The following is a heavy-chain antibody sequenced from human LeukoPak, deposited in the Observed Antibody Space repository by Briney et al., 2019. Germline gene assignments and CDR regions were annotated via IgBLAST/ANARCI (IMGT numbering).Heavy chain of an antibody. J-gene: IGHJ4*02. V-gene: IGHV4-39*01. CDR1: GGSISNSLYH. D-gene: IGHD1-14*01. CDR3: TRLRDGTPGDY. Sequence: PSETLSLTCPVSGGSISNSLYHWGWVRHPPGERLEWIGSIYYTGNTYYNPSLKGRVTISVDTSNDQFSLKLSSVIAADTAVYYCTRLRDGTPGDYWGQGTLVTVSS. CDR2: IYYTGNT.